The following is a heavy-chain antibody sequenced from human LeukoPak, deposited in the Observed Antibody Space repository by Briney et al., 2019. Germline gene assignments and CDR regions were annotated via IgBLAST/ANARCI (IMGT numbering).Heavy chain of an antibody. Sequence: GGSLRLSCAASGFTFSSYAMSWVRQAPGKGLEWVSAISGSGGSTYYADSVKGRFTISRDNSKYTLYLQMNSLRAEDTAVYYCAKDRLRGVIIPYFDYWGQGTLVTVSS. CDR3: AKDRLRGVIIPYFDY. CDR2: ISGSGGST. D-gene: IGHD3-10*01. J-gene: IGHJ4*02. V-gene: IGHV3-23*01. CDR1: GFTFSSYA.